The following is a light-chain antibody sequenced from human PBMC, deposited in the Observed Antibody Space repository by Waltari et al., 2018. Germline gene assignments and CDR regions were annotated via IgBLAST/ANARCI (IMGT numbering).Light chain of an antibody. CDR3: AAWDDSDGGRVV. CDR1: NSNIGKNF. CDR2: KDN. J-gene: IGLJ2*01. Sequence: QSVMTQPPSLSGTPGQTVTISCSGSNSNIGKNFVFWYHQLAGTAPKLLIYKDNQRPSGVPDRFSGSKSGTSASLAISGLQSDDEADYYCAAWDDSDGGRVVFGGGTTLTVL. V-gene: IGLV1-47*01.